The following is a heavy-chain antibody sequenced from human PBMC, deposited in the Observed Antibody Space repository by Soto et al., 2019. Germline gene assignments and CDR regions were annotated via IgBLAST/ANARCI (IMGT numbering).Heavy chain of an antibody. D-gene: IGHD6-13*01. J-gene: IGHJ4*02. CDR1: GGSISSYY. Sequence: ETLSLTCTVSGGSISSYYWSWIRQPAGKGLEWIGRIYTSGSTNYNPSLKSRVTMSVDTSKNQFSLKLSSVTAADTAVYYCARDRFSSWQKYYFDYWGQGTLVTVSS. V-gene: IGHV4-4*07. CDR2: IYTSGST. CDR3: ARDRFSSWQKYYFDY.